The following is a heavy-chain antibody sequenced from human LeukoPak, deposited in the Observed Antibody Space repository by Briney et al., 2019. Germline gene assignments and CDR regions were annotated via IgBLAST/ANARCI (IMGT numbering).Heavy chain of an antibody. D-gene: IGHD3-10*01. Sequence: PGGSLRLSCAASGFIVSSNYMSWVRQAPGKGLEWVANIKQDGSEKYYVDSVKGRFTISRDNAKNSLYLQMNSLRAEDTAVYYCARVVTRTYYYGSGSSFNYYYYGMDVWGQGTTVTVSS. CDR2: IKQDGSEK. V-gene: IGHV3-7*04. CDR1: GFIVSSNY. CDR3: ARVVTRTYYYGSGSSFNYYYYGMDV. J-gene: IGHJ6*02.